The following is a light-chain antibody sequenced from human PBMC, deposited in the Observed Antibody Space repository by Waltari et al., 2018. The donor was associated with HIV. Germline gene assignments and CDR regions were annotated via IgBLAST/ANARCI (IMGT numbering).Light chain of an antibody. Sequence: SVLTQPPSASGTPGQTVTISCSGSSSNIGSNSVFWYQQLPGAAPKLLIYRETQRPSGVPDRCPGSKSGTSASLAISGLRSEDEAVYSCATWDDSLNGVLFGGGTNLNVL. CDR2: RET. CDR3: ATWDDSLNGVL. V-gene: IGLV1-47*01. CDR1: SSNIGSNS. J-gene: IGLJ2*01.